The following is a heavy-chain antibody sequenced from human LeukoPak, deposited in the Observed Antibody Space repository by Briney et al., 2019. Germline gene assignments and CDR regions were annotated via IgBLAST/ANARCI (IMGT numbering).Heavy chain of an antibody. D-gene: IGHD2-2*01. Sequence: GASVKVSCKASGGTFSSYAISWVRQAPGQGLEWMGGIIPIFGTANYAQKFQGRVTITTDESTSTAYMELSSLRSEDTAVYYCARDAYCSSTSCKRRPDYYYYMDVWGKGTTVTVSS. J-gene: IGHJ6*03. CDR3: ARDAYCSSTSCKRRPDYYYYMDV. CDR2: IIPIFGTA. CDR1: GGTFSSYA. V-gene: IGHV1-69*05.